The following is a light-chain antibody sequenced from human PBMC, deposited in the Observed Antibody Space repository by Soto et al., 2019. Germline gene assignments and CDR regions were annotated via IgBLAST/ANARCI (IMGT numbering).Light chain of an antibody. V-gene: IGKV2-28*01. J-gene: IGKJ2*01. CDR3: MQYLRTPYT. CDR2: LGS. CDR1: HSLLHSNVYHN. Sequence: DFVMTPSPLSLPVTPGETASISCRSSHSLLHSNVYHNLDWSLQKPGQSPQLLIYLGSNRSSGVPDRFSGSGSGTDFTLTISSVEAEDVGVYYCMQYLRTPYTFGQGTKLEIK.